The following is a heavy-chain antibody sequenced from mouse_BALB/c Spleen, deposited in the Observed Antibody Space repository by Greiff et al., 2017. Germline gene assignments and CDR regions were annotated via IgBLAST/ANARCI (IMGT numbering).Heavy chain of an antibody. CDR1: GFNIKDTY. Sequence: VQLQQSGAELVKPGASVKLSCTASGFNIKDTYMHWVKQRPEQGLEWIGRIDPANGNTKYDPKFQGKATITADTSSNTAYLQLSSLTSEDTAVYYCAHGNYAAYWGQGTLVTVSA. J-gene: IGHJ3*01. CDR2: IDPANGNT. CDR3: AHGNYAAY. V-gene: IGHV14-3*02. D-gene: IGHD2-1*01.